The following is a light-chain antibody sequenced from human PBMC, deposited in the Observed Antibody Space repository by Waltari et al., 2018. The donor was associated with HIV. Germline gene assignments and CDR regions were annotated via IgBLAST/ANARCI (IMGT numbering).Light chain of an antibody. V-gene: IGLV1-44*01. CDR1: SSKIGSNT. CDR3: AAWDDSLNGVV. J-gene: IGLJ2*01. CDR2: SNN. Sequence: QSVLTQPPSASGTPGQRVTISCSGSSSKIGSNTVNWHQQLPGTAPKLLISSNNQRPSGVPYLFSGSKSGTSASLAISGLQSEDEADYYCAAWDDSLNGVVFGGGTKLTVL.